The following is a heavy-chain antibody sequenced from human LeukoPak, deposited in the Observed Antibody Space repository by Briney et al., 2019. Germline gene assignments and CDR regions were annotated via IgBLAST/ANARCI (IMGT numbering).Heavy chain of an antibody. Sequence: ASVKVSCKASGYTFTGYYMHWVRQAPGQGLEWMGWINPNSSGTNYAQKFQGWVTMTRDTSISTAYMELSRLRSDDTAVYYYARGTYDSSGWYDYWGQGTLVTVSS. D-gene: IGHD3-22*01. J-gene: IGHJ4*02. V-gene: IGHV1-2*04. CDR3: ARGTYDSSGWYDY. CDR1: GYTFTGYY. CDR2: INPNSSGT.